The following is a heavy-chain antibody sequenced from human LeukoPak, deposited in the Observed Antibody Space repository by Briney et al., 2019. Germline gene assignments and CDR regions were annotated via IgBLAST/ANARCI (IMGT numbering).Heavy chain of an antibody. Sequence: GGSLRLSCAASGFTFSSYAMSWVRQAPGKGLEWVSAISGSGGSTYYADSVKGRFTISRDNSKNTLYLQMNSLRAEDTAVYYCARDCRLNCARQPGFDSWGQGTLVTVSS. CDR1: GFTFSSYA. V-gene: IGHV3-23*01. CDR2: ISGSGGST. CDR3: ARDCRLNCARQPGFDS. D-gene: IGHD1-1*01. J-gene: IGHJ5*01.